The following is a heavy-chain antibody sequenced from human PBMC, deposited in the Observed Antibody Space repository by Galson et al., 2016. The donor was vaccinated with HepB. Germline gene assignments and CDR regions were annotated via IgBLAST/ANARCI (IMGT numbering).Heavy chain of an antibody. CDR3: ARVRSGYSGYANPYYYGMDS. D-gene: IGHD5-12*01. CDR1: GDSVSSHSAT. CDR2: TYYRSKWYN. Sequence: CAISGDSVSSHSATWNWIRQSPSRGLEWLGRTYYRSKWYNDYALSVKSRITINPDTSKNQFSLQLNSVTPEDTAVYYCARVRSGYSGYANPYYYGMDSWGQGILVTVSS. J-gene: IGHJ6*02. V-gene: IGHV6-1*01.